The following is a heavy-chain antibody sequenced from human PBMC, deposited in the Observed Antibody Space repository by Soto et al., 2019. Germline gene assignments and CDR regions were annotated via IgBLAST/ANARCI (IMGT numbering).Heavy chain of an antibody. V-gene: IGHV4-31*03. CDR3: ARAGGEPLAGDIVVVPAATPSHYYYYGMDV. J-gene: IGHJ6*02. CDR2: IYYSGST. CDR1: GGSISSGGYY. D-gene: IGHD2-2*01. Sequence: QVQLQESGPGLVKPSQTLSLTCTVSGGSISSGGYYWSWIRQHPGKGLEWIGYIYYSGSTYYNPSLKSRVTISVDTSKNQFSLKLSSVTAADTAVYYCARAGGEPLAGDIVVVPAATPSHYYYYGMDVWGQGTTVTVSS.